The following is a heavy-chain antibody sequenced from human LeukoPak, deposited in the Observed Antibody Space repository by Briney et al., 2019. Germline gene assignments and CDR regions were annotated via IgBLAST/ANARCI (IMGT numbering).Heavy chain of an antibody. Sequence: PSGTLSLTCAVSGYSISRGYYWGWIRQPPGKGLEWLGNIYHSGNSFYNPSLKSRVIISVDTSRNQFSLKLKSVTAADTAVYYCARVDSGDYVADYWGQGTLVTVSS. D-gene: IGHD4-17*01. CDR2: IYHSGNS. CDR3: ARVDSGDYVADY. CDR1: GYSISRGYY. J-gene: IGHJ4*02. V-gene: IGHV4-38-2*01.